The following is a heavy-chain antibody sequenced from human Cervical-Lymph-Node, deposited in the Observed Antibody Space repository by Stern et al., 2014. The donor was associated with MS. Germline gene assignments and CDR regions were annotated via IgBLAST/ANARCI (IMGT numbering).Heavy chain of an antibody. Sequence: QVQLVESGAEVKKPGASVKVSCKASGYTFSSYGISWVRQAPGQGLEWMGWISGYSGYTNYAQSLQGRVTMTTDTSTSTAYMELRSLRSDDTAVYYCARTYRGSGSYRPNDSWGQGTLVTVSS. J-gene: IGHJ4*02. CDR2: ISGYSGYT. CDR3: ARTYRGSGSYRPNDS. CDR1: GYTFSSYG. D-gene: IGHD3-3*01. V-gene: IGHV1-18*01.